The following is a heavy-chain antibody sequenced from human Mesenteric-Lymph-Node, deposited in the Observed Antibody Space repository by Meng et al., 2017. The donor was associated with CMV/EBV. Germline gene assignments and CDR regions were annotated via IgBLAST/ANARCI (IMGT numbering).Heavy chain of an antibody. Sequence: GESLKISCAASGFSLRTFWMHWVRQVPGKGLLWVSRINGDGSSTAYADSVRGRFTISRDNAKNSLYLQMNSLRAEDTAVYYCARVQNDYNKYAWGLSDYWGQGTLVTVS. V-gene: IGHV3-74*01. CDR1: GFSLRTFW. CDR2: INGDGSST. CDR3: ARVQNDYNKYAWGLSDY. D-gene: IGHD4-11*01. J-gene: IGHJ4*02.